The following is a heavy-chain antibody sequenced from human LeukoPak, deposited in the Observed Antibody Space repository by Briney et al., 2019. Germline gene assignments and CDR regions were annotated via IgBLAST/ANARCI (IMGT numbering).Heavy chain of an antibody. J-gene: IGHJ4*02. CDR2: IYYSGST. CDR3: ARGYDSSGYYHSFDY. Sequence: SETLSLTCTVSGGSISSSSYYWSWIRQPPGKGLEWIGYIYYSGSTNYNPSLKSRVTISVDTSKNQFSLKLSSVTAADTAVYYCARGYDSSGYYHSFDYWGQGTLVTVSS. V-gene: IGHV4-61*01. D-gene: IGHD3-22*01. CDR1: GGSISSSSYY.